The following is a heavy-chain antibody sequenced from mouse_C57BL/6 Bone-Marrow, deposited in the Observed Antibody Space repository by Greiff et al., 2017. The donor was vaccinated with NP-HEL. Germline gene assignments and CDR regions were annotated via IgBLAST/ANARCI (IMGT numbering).Heavy chain of an antibody. V-gene: IGHV14-4*01. J-gene: IGHJ3*01. CDR3: ISNAWFAY. CDR1: GFNIKDDY. Sequence: EVMLVESGAELVRPGASVKLSCTASGFNIKDDYMHWVKQRPEQGLEWIGWIDPENGDTEYASKFQGKATITADTSSNTAYLQLSSLTSEDTAVYYCISNAWFAYWGQGTLVTVSA. CDR2: IDPENGDT. D-gene: IGHD4-1*01.